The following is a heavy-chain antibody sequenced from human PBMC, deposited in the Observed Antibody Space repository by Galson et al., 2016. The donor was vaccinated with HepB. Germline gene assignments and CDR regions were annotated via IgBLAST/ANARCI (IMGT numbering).Heavy chain of an antibody. CDR3: ARDPVAGAPDCFDY. V-gene: IGHV3-30*03. CDR1: GFTFRTHV. CDR2: TSSEEAIK. J-gene: IGHJ4*02. Sequence: SLRLSCAASGFTFRTHVLHWVRQAPGTGLEWVAVTSSEEAIKIYSDSVKGRFSISRDNSKNTLFLQMNSLRPEDTAVYFCARDPVAGAPDCFDYWGQGTLVTVSS.